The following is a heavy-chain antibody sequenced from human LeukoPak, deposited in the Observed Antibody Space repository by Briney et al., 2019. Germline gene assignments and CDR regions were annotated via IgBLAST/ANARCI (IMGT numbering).Heavy chain of an antibody. CDR3: ARNDYGDYGFDY. CDR2: IYYSGST. Sequence: SETLSLTCTVSGGSISSYYWSWIRQPPGKGLEWIGYIYYSGSTSYNPSLKSRVTISVDTSKNQFSLKLSSVTAADTAVYYCARNDYGDYGFDYWGQGTLVTVSS. D-gene: IGHD4-17*01. CDR1: GGSISSYY. V-gene: IGHV4-59*08. J-gene: IGHJ4*02.